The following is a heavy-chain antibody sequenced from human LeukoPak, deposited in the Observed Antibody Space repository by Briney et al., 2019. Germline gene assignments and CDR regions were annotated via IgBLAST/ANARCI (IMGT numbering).Heavy chain of an antibody. V-gene: IGHV1-8*01. J-gene: IGHJ4*02. CDR2: MIPHSGDT. Sequence: GASVKVSCKASGYTFTSYDINWVRQATGQGPEWMGWMIPHSGDTGYAQKFQGRVTMTRDTSTSTVYMELSSLRSEDTAVYYCAIIRFLEWPPSDWGQGTLVTVSS. CDR1: GYTFTSYD. CDR3: AIIRFLEWPPSD. D-gene: IGHD3-3*01.